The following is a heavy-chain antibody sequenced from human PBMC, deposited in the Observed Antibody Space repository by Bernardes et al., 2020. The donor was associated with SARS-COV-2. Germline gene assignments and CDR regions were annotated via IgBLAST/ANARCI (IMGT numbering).Heavy chain of an antibody. CDR3: ARSPDYDVLTGYYAEGFDS. J-gene: IGHJ5*01. Sequence: SETLSLTCAVYGGSFSGYCWTWIRQPPGKGLEWIGEITHSGSTSYNPSLKSRVTISVDTSKNQFSLKVSSVTAADTAVYYCARSPDYDVLTGYYAEGFDSWGQGTLVTVSS. D-gene: IGHD3-9*01. V-gene: IGHV4-34*01. CDR1: GGSFSGYC. CDR2: ITHSGST.